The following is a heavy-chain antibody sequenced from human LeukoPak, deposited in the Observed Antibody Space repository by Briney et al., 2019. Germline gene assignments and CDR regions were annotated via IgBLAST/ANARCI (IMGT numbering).Heavy chain of an antibody. V-gene: IGHV4-59*08. Sequence: SETLSLTCTVSGGSIDSDYWSWIRQPPGKGLEWMGNIYYSGTTGYNPSLKSRVIISLDMSKNQFSLGLSSVTAADTAVYYCARRKSGWLLDGFDIWGQGTLVTVSS. J-gene: IGHJ3*02. CDR2: IYYSGTT. CDR1: GGSIDSDY. CDR3: ARRKSGWLLDGFDI. D-gene: IGHD6-19*01.